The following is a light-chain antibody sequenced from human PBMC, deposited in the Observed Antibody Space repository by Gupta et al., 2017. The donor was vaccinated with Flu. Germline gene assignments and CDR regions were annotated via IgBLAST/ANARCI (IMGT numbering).Light chain of an antibody. CDR1: QNLLHSNGYNY. CDR2: LGS. V-gene: IGKV2-28*01. Sequence: DIVMTQSPLSLPVTPGEPASISCRSSQNLLHSNGYNYLDWYLQKPVQSPQLLIYLGSNRASGVPDRFSGSGLGTDFTLKISRGEAEDVGVYYWMQYLQTPRTFGQGTXVEIK. J-gene: IGKJ1*01. CDR3: MQYLQTPRT.